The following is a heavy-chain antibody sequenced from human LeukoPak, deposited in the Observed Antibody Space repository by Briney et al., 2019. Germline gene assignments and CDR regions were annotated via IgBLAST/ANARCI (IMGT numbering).Heavy chain of an antibody. V-gene: IGHV4-34*01. CDR2: INHSGST. Sequence: SEALSLTCAVYGGSFSGYYWGWIRQPPAKELEWIGDINHSGSTNYNPSLESQVTISVDTSENQFYLKLSYVTAADTAVYYCASETSSGWYSGWFDPWGQGTLVTVSS. D-gene: IGHD6-19*01. J-gene: IGHJ5*02. CDR3: ASETSSGWYSGWFDP. CDR1: GGSFSGYY.